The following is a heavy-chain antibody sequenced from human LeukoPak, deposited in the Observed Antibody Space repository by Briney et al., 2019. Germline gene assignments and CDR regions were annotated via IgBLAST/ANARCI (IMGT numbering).Heavy chain of an antibody. CDR1: GGTFRSYA. J-gene: IGHJ4*02. CDR3: ARDQGYRYGYGDFDY. Sequence: SVKVSCKASGGTFRSYAISWVRQAPGQGLERMGGIIPIFGTANYAQKFQGRVTITADESTSTAYMELSSLRSEDTAVYYCARDQGYRYGYGDFDYWGQGTLVTVSS. CDR2: IIPIFGTA. V-gene: IGHV1-69*01. D-gene: IGHD5-18*01.